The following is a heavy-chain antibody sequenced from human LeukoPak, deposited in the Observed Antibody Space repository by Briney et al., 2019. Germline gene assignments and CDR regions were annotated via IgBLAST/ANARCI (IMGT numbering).Heavy chain of an antibody. CDR2: IWYDESKK. CDR3: ARDGGIGLDY. Sequence: GRSLRLSCAASGFTFSIYGMHWVRQAPGKGLEWVAVIWYDESKKYYADSLKGRFTISRDVSKNTLYLQMNSMRAEDTAVYYCARDGGIGLDYWGQGTLVTVSS. CDR1: GFTFSIYG. J-gene: IGHJ4*02. V-gene: IGHV3-33*01. D-gene: IGHD3-3*01.